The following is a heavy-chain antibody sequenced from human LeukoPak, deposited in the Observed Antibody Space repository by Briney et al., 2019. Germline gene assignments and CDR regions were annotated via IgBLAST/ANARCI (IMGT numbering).Heavy chain of an antibody. J-gene: IGHJ6*03. CDR2: IIPIFGTA. CDR1: GGTFSSYA. V-gene: IGHV1-69*13. CDR3: SIAARQPVANGVYYYYYMDV. Sequence: SVKVSCKASGGTFSSYAISWVRQAPGQGLEWMGGIIPIFGTANYAQKFQGRVTITADESTSTAYMELSSLRSEDTAVYYCSIAARQPVANGVYYYYYMDVWGKGTTVTISS. D-gene: IGHD6-6*01.